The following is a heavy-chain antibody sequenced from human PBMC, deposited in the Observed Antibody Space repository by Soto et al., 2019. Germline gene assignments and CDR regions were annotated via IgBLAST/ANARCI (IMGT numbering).Heavy chain of an antibody. V-gene: IGHV3-49*03. CDR1: GFTFGDFG. J-gene: IGHJ6*02. CDR3: ASLTSWSQEYYYGMDV. D-gene: IGHD2-2*01. CDR2: IRSKGYGGTT. Sequence: GGSLRLSCTGSGFTFGDFGMGWFRQARGKGLEWLSFIRSKGYGGTTESAASVRGRFITSRDDSKSIAYLQMNSLKTEDTAVYYCASLTSWSQEYYYGMDVWGQGTTVTVSS.